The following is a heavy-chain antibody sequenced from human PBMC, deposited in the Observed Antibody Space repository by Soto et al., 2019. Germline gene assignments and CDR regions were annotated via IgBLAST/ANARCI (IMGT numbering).Heavy chain of an antibody. J-gene: IGHJ5*02. CDR3: ARGYYYGSGTNWFDP. D-gene: IGHD3-10*01. Sequence: QVQLQESGPGLVKPSQTLSLTCTVSGGSISSGGYYYWSWIRQHPGKGLEWNGYIYYSGSTYYNPSLKSRVTISVDTSKNQFSLKLSSVTAADTAVYYCARGYYYGSGTNWFDPWGQGTLVTVSS. CDR2: IYYSGST. CDR1: GGSISSGGYYY. V-gene: IGHV4-31*03.